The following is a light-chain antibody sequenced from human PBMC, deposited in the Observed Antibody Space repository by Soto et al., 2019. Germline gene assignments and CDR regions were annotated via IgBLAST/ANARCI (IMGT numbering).Light chain of an antibody. V-gene: IGLV2-14*01. CDR3: SSYTGGSTYWI. CDR2: EVN. CDR1: SSDIGAYNY. Sequence: QSALTQPASVSGSPGQSITIPCTGTSSDIGAYNYVSWYQQHPGKAPKIIIYEVNNRPSGVSNRFSGSKSGNTASLTISGLQLEDEADYHCSSYTGGSTYWIFGGGTKLTVL. J-gene: IGLJ3*02.